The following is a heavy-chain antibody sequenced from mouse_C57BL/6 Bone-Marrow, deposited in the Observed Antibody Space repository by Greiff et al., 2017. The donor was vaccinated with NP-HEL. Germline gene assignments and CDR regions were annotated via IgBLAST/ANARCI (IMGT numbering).Heavy chain of an antibody. CDR1: GYSFTGYY. CDR3: ARRGTRGFDY. J-gene: IGHJ2*01. D-gene: IGHD3-1*01. Sequence: EVQLQQSGPELVKPGASVKISCKASGYSFTGYYMNWVKQSPEKSLEWIGEINPSTGGTTYNQKFKAKATLTVDKSSSTAYMQLKSLTSEDSAVYYCARRGTRGFDYWGQGTTLTVSS. V-gene: IGHV1-42*01. CDR2: INPSTGGT.